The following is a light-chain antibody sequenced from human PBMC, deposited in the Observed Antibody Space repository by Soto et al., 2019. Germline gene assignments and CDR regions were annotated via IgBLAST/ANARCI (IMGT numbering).Light chain of an antibody. CDR2: DAS. Sequence: EIVLTQSPVTLSLSPGERATLSCRASQTVGSDLAWYQQKPGQAPRLLIYDASNRAAGIPARFSGSGSGTDFTLTINSLEPEDFAVYYCQQRSNWPSTFGGGTKVEIK. CDR3: QQRSNWPST. V-gene: IGKV3-11*01. CDR1: QTVGSD. J-gene: IGKJ4*01.